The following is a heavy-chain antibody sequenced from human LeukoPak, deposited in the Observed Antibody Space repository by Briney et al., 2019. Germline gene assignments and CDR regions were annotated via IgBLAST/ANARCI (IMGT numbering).Heavy chain of an antibody. CDR2: IYTSGST. V-gene: IGHV4-61*02. Sequence: SQTLSLTCTVSGGSISSGSYYWSWIRQPAGKGLEWIGRIYTSGSTNYNPSLKSRVTISVDTSKNQFSLKLSSVTAADTAVYYCARILLWFGELLHMDVWGNGTTVTVSS. D-gene: IGHD3-10*01. J-gene: IGHJ6*03. CDR3: ARILLWFGELLHMDV. CDR1: GGSISSGSYY.